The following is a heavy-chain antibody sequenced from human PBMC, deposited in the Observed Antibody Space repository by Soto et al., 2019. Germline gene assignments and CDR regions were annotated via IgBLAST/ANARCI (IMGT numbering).Heavy chain of an antibody. Sequence: GASVKVSCKASGYTFTGHYIHGVRQAPEQGPASMGEIGPGSGATRYAAKFQRRVTMTLDTSITTVYMELKHLSPADTAAHYCGRARSEQIVVCYWGQGTPATVGS. J-gene: IGHJ4*02. V-gene: IGHV1-2*02. CDR1: GYTFTGHY. D-gene: IGHD3-16*01. CDR3: GRARSEQIVVCY. CDR2: IGPGSGAT.